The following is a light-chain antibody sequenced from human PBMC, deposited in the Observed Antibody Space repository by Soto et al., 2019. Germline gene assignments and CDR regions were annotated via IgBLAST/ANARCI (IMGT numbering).Light chain of an antibody. CDR3: SSYSSSSTFYV. J-gene: IGLJ1*01. V-gene: IGLV2-14*01. CDR1: SSDIGGFYY. Sequence: QSVLTQPASVSGSPGQSITISCTGTSSDIGGFYYVSWYQHHPGKDPKLMIYQVSNRPSGVSNRFSGSKSGNTASLTISGLQAKDEADYFCSSYSSSSTFYVFGAGTKVTVL. CDR2: QVS.